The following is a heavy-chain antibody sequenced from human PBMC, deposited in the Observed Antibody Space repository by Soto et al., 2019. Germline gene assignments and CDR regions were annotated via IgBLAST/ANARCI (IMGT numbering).Heavy chain of an antibody. CDR1: GFTFSSYS. Sequence: WGSLRLSCAASGFTFSSYSMNWVRQAPGKGLEWVSSISSSSSYIYYADSVKGRFTISRDNAKNSLYLQMNSLRAEDTAVYYCARDQDYGDYHDAFDIWGQGTMVTVSS. CDR2: ISSSSSYI. CDR3: ARDQDYGDYHDAFDI. D-gene: IGHD4-17*01. J-gene: IGHJ3*02. V-gene: IGHV3-21*01.